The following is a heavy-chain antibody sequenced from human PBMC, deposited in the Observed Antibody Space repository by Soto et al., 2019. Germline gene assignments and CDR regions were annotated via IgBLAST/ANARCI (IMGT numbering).Heavy chain of an antibody. CDR1: GFTFSTYN. D-gene: IGHD2-15*01. CDR3: ARAWLSEPSHTPYGMGV. J-gene: IGHJ6*02. CDR2: ISSSSSYI. Sequence: GGSLRLSCAASGFTFSTYNMNWVRQAPGKGLEWVSSISSSSSYIYYADSVKGRFTISRDNAKKSLFLQMNSLRAEDTAVYYCARAWLSEPSHTPYGMGVWGQGTTVTVSS. V-gene: IGHV3-21*01.